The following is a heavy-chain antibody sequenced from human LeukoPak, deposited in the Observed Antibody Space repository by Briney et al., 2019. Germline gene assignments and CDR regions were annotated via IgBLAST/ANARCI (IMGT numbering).Heavy chain of an antibody. Sequence: GGSLRLSCAASGFTFSSSAMNWVRQAPGKGLEWVSTISGSGGATYYADSVKGRFTISRDNSKNTLYLQMSSLRAEDTAVYYCAKDSSGYVYWGQGTLVTVSS. CDR1: GFTFSSSA. J-gene: IGHJ4*02. D-gene: IGHD3-22*01. CDR2: ISGSGGAT. CDR3: AKDSSGYVY. V-gene: IGHV3-23*01.